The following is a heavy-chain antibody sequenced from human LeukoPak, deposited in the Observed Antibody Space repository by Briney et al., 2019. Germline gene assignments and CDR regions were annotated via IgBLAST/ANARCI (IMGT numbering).Heavy chain of an antibody. Sequence: PGGSLRLSCASSGFNFADYAMHWVRQSPGKGLEWISLISRDGSSTYYGDAVKGRFTTSRDNSKNYLFLQMDSLRVDDTAFYFCAKDHDSGDYLAFYMGVWGKGTTVTASS. D-gene: IGHD4-17*01. CDR2: ISRDGSST. CDR1: GFNFADYA. CDR3: AKDHDSGDYLAFYMGV. V-gene: IGHV3-43D*04. J-gene: IGHJ6*03.